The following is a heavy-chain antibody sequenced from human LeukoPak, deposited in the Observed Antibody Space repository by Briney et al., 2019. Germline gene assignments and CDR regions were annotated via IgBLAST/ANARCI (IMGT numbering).Heavy chain of an antibody. CDR1: GGSFSGYY. D-gene: IGHD6-13*01. CDR2: IYHSGST. CDR3: ARCIAAAGIEYFQH. J-gene: IGHJ1*01. V-gene: IGHV4-38-2*01. Sequence: SETLSLTCAVYGGSFSGYYWGWIRQAPGNGLEWIGSIYHSGSTYYNPSLKSRVTISVDTSKNQFSLKLSSVTAADTAVYYCARCIAAAGIEYFQHWGQGTLVTVSS.